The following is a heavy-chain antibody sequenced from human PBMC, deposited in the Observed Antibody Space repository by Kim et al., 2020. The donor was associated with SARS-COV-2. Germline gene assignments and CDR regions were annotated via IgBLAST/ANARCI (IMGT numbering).Heavy chain of an antibody. D-gene: IGHD6-13*01. J-gene: IGHJ5*02. CDR3: ARDAGAYSSSWYEIDP. Sequence: SETLSLTCTVSGGSVSSGSYYWSWIRQPPGKGLEWIGYIYYSGSTNYNPSLKSRVTISVDTSKNQFSLKLSSVTAADTAVYYCARDAGAYSSSWYEIDP. CDR2: IYYSGST. V-gene: IGHV4-61*01. CDR1: GGSVSSGSYY.